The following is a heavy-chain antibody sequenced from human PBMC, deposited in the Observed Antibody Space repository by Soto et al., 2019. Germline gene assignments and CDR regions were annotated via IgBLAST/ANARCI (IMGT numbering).Heavy chain of an antibody. J-gene: IGHJ4*02. V-gene: IGHV3-23*01. CDR1: GFTFRSYA. CDR2: ISGSGGST. D-gene: IGHD4-17*01. Sequence: LRLSCAASGFTFRSYAMSWVRQAPGKGLEWVSAISGSGGSTYYADSVKGRFTISRDNSKNTLYLQMNSLRAEDTAVYYCAKDHPVTTTGTSWGQGTLVTVSS. CDR3: AKDHPVTTTGTS.